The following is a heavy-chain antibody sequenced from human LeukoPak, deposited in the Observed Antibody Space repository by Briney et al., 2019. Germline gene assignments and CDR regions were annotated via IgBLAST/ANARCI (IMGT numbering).Heavy chain of an antibody. Sequence: GGSLRLSCAASGFRFRTYSMNWVRQAPGKGLEWVSSISPTSWTIYQADSVKGRFTVSRDNGKNSVFLQMDRLRAEEEAVYYYTRDASQFVEHYVFDLWGQGTMVTVSS. D-gene: IGHD1/OR15-1a*01. V-gene: IGHV3-21*01. CDR1: GFRFRTYS. J-gene: IGHJ3*01. CDR3: TRDASQFVEHYVFDL. CDR2: ISPTSWTI.